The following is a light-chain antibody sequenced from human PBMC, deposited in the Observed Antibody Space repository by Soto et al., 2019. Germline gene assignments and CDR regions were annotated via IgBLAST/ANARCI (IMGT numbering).Light chain of an antibody. CDR2: EVS. CDR3: SSYVGTNSYV. J-gene: IGLJ1*01. CDR1: SSDVGGYNY. V-gene: IGLV2-8*01. Sequence: QSALTQPPSASGSPGQLVTISCTGTSSDVGGYNYVSWYQQHPGKAPKLMIYEVSKRPSGVPDRFSGSKSGNTAALTVSGLQAEDEADYYCSSYVGTNSYVFGTGTKLTVL.